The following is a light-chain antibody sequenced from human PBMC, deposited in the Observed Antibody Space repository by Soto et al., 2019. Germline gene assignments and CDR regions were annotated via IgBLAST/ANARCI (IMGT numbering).Light chain of an antibody. V-gene: IGLV1-44*01. CDR2: SNY. CDR3: AAWDGSLNGLYV. Sequence: QSVLTQAPSASGTPGQRVTISCSGSSSNVGSLSVDWYQHLPGTAPKLLIHSNYQRPSGVPDRFSGSKSDTSASLAINGLQSEDEADYYCAAWDGSLNGLYVFGTGTKVTVL. J-gene: IGLJ1*01. CDR1: SSNVGSLS.